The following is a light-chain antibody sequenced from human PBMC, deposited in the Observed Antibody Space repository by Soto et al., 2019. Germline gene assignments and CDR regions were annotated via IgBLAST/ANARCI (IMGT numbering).Light chain of an antibody. CDR2: EVS. CDR3: SSFRSGSTWV. V-gene: IGLV2-14*01. J-gene: IGLJ3*02. CDR1: SSDVGGYNY. Sequence: QSALTQPASVSGSPGQSITISCTGTSSDVGGYNYVPWYQQHPGKAPKLMIYEVSNRPSGVSNRFSGSKSGNTASLTISGLQAEDEADYYCSSFRSGSTWVFGGGTKLTVL.